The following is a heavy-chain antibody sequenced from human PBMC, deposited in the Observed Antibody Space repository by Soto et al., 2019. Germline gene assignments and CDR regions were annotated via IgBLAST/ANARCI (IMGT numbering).Heavy chain of an antibody. V-gene: IGHV3-7*01. Sequence: EVRLVESGGGLVQPGGSLRLSCAASGFTFSSYWMSWVRQAPGKGLEWVANIKQDGSEKYYVDSVKGRFTISRDNAKNSLYLQMNSLRAEDTAVYYCARQICTNGVCYLTTLDYWGQGTLVTVSS. CDR1: GFTFSSYW. CDR2: IKQDGSEK. D-gene: IGHD2-8*01. CDR3: ARQICTNGVCYLTTLDY. J-gene: IGHJ4*02.